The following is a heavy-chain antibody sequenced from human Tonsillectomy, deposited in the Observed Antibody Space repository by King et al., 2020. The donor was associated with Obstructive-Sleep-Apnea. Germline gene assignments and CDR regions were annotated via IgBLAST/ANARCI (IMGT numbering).Heavy chain of an antibody. CDR3: ASAHRSHHYYDSSGYYYSY. V-gene: IGHV4-39*07. Sequence: QLQESGPGLVKPSETLSLTCTVSGGSISSSSYYWGWIRQPPGKGLEWIVSIYYSGSTYYNPSLKSRVTISVDTSKNQFSLKLSSVTAADTAVYYCASAHRSHHYYDSSGYYYSYWGQGTLVTVSS. CDR1: GGSISSSSYY. J-gene: IGHJ4*02. D-gene: IGHD3-22*01. CDR2: IYYSGST.